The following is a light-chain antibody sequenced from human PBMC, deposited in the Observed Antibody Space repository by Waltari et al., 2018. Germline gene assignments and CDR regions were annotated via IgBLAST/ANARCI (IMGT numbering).Light chain of an antibody. V-gene: IGLV2-14*01. J-gene: IGLJ2*01. Sequence: QSALTQPASVSGSPGQSITIYCSGTSSDVGDYRYVAWYQQHPGKAPKLMIYEVSNRPSGVSNRFSGSKSGNTASLTISGLQAEDEADYYCSSYTTSTSYVVFGGGTKLTVL. CDR3: SSYTTSTSYVV. CDR2: EVS. CDR1: SSDVGDYRY.